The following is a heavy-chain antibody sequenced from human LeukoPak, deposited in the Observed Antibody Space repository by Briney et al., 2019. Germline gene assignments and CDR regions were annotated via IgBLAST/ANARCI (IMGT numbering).Heavy chain of an antibody. V-gene: IGHV1-69*04. Sequence: ASVKVSCKASGGTFSSYAISWVRQAPGQGLEWMGRIIPILGIANYAQKFQGRVTITADKSTSTAYMGLSSLRSEDTAVYYCARADSGYDWGYYYYGMDVWGQGTTVTVSS. CDR1: GGTFSSYA. CDR3: ARADSGYDWGYYYYGMDV. CDR2: IIPILGIA. D-gene: IGHD5-12*01. J-gene: IGHJ6*02.